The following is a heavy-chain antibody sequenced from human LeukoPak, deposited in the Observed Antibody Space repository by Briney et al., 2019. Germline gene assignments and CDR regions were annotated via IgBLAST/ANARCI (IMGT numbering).Heavy chain of an antibody. Sequence: ASVKVSCKASGFTFTNYGISWVRQAPGQGLEWMGWISAYNGDTNYAQKLQDRVTMTTDTSTSTAYMELRSLRSDDTAMYCARDGTSYYESSGYDSWGQGTLVTVTS. D-gene: IGHD3-22*01. J-gene: IGHJ4*02. CDR1: GFTFTNYG. CDR3: ARDGTSYYESSGYDS. CDR2: ISAYNGDT. V-gene: IGHV1-18*01.